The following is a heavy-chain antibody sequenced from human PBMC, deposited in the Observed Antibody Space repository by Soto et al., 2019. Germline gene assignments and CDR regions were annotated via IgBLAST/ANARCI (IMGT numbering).Heavy chain of an antibody. D-gene: IGHD6-13*01. CDR2: INPNSGGT. J-gene: IGHJ4*02. CDR1: GYTFTSYY. Sequence: GASVKVSCKASGYTFTSYYMHWVRQAPGQGLEWMGWINPNSGGTNYGQKFQGRVTMTRDTSISTAYMELSRLRSDDTAVYYCARAKRTSWFKYWGQATQVNVSS. V-gene: IGHV1-2*02. CDR3: ARAKRTSWFKY.